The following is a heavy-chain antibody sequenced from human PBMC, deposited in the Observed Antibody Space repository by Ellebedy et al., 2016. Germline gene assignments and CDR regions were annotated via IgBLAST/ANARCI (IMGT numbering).Heavy chain of an antibody. CDR3: ARGRDTYYDFWSGYGY. Sequence: SVKVSXKASRGTFSSYAISWVRQAPGQGLEWMGGIIPIFGTANYAQKFQGRVTITADESTSTAYMELSSLRSEDTAVYYCARGRDTYYDFWSGYGYWGQGTLVTVSS. CDR2: IIPIFGTA. V-gene: IGHV1-69*13. J-gene: IGHJ4*02. D-gene: IGHD3-3*01. CDR1: RGTFSSYA.